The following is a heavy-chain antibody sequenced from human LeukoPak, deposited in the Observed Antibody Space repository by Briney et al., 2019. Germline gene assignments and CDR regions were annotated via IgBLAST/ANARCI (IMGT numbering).Heavy chain of an antibody. CDR1: GFTFSSYW. CDR3: ARVGSGSYFWFDP. J-gene: IGHJ5*02. Sequence: GGSLRLSCAASGFTFSSYWMSWVRQAPGKGLEWVANIKQDGSEKYYVDSVKGRFTISRDNAKNSLYLQMNSLRAEDTAVYYYARVGSGSYFWFDPWGQGTLVTVFS. CDR2: IKQDGSEK. V-gene: IGHV3-7*01. D-gene: IGHD1-26*01.